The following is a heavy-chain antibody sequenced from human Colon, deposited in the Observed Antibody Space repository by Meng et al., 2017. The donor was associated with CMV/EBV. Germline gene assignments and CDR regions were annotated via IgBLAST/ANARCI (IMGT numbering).Heavy chain of an antibody. J-gene: IGHJ4*02. Sequence: GGSLRLSCTVSGGSTSSPAYYWGWIRQPPGKGLEWVSFISPSGTSMTYADSVKGRFTISRDNAKNSLYLQMNDLTAEDTALYYCARDYIHGRIFGTSKRDYWGRGTLVTVSS. CDR2: ISPSGTSM. D-gene: IGHD3-3*01. CDR3: ARDYIHGRIFGTSKRDY. V-gene: IGHV3-11*01. CDR1: GGSTSSPAYY.